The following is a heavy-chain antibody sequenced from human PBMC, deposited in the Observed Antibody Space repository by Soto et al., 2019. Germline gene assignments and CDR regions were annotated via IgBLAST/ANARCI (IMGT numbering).Heavy chain of an antibody. CDR3: ARRGSYDSYYYYGMDI. CDR1: GYTFTPYW. D-gene: IGHD2-15*01. CDR2: LYPGDSEN. Sequence: GEPMKISCRGSGYTFTPYWVGWVGQRPGKGLDWMGNLYPGDSENRYSPAFQGQVTISADKAISTAFLQWGSLKASAYAIDYWARRGSYDSYYYYGMDIWGQGTTVTVSS. J-gene: IGHJ6*02. V-gene: IGHV5-51*01.